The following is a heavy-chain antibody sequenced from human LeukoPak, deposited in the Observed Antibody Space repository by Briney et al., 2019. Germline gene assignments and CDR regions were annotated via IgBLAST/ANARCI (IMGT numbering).Heavy chain of an antibody. CDR2: ISGSGGST. CDR1: GFTFSSYA. Sequence: GRSLRLSCAASGFTFSSYAMSWVRQAPGKGLEWVSAISGSGGSTYYADSVKGRFTISRDNSKNTLYLQMNSLRAEDTAVYYCAKGGDFWSGYYNFDYWGQGTLVTVSS. D-gene: IGHD3-3*01. CDR3: AKGGDFWSGYYNFDY. V-gene: IGHV3-23*01. J-gene: IGHJ4*02.